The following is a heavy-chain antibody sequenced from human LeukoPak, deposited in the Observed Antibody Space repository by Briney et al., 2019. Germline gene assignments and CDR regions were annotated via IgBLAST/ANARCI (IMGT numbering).Heavy chain of an antibody. CDR3: AKDRRYGSGNIDY. V-gene: IGHV3-30*18. CDR1: GFTFSNAW. D-gene: IGHD3-10*01. J-gene: IGHJ4*02. CDR2: ISYDGSNK. Sequence: PGGSLRLSCAASGFTFSNAWMSWVRQAPGKGLEWVAVISYDGSNKYYADSVKGRFTISRDNSKNTLYLQMNSLRAEDTAVYYCAKDRRYGSGNIDYWGQGTLVTVSS.